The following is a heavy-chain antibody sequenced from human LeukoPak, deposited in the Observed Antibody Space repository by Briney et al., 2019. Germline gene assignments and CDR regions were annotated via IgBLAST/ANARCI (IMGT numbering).Heavy chain of an antibody. D-gene: IGHD4-17*01. Sequence: PGGSLRLSCAASGFTFSSYSMNWVRQAPGKGLEWVSPISSSSSYIYYADSVRGRFTISRDNAKNSLYLQMNSLRAEDTAVYYCARDYSTVTTFFDYWGQGTLVTVSS. J-gene: IGHJ4*02. CDR3: ARDYSTVTTFFDY. V-gene: IGHV3-21*01. CDR1: GFTFSSYS. CDR2: ISSSSSYI.